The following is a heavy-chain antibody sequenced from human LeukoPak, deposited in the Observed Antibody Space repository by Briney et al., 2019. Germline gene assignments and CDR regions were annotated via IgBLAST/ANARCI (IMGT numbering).Heavy chain of an antibody. D-gene: IGHD4-11*01. J-gene: IGHJ4*02. V-gene: IGHV4-38-2*01. CDR1: GYSISSGYY. CDR2: IYHSGST. CDR3: ATLDYSNY. Sequence: SETLSLTCAVSGYSISSGYYWGWIRQPPGKGLEWIGSIYHSGSTYYNPSLKSRVTISVDTSKNQFSLKLSSVTAADTAVYYCATLDYSNYWGQGTLVTVSS.